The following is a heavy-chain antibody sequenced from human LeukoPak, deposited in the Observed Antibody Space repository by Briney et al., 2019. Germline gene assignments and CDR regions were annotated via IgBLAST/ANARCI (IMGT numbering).Heavy chain of an antibody. CDR3: ARAAFGGYFDY. Sequence: GGSLRLSCAASGSTFSSYWMSWVRQAPGKGLEWVANIKQDGSEKYYVASVKGRFTISRDNAKNSLYLQMNSLRAEDTAVYYCARAAFGGYFDYWGQGTLVTVSS. D-gene: IGHD3-10*01. CDR2: IKQDGSEK. CDR1: GSTFSSYW. V-gene: IGHV3-7*01. J-gene: IGHJ4*02.